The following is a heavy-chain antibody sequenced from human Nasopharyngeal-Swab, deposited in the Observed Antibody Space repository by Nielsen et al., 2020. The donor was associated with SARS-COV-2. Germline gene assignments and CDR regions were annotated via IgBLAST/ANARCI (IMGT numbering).Heavy chain of an antibody. V-gene: IGHV3-23*01. D-gene: IGHD2-2*03. CDR2: ISGSGGST. CDR1: GFTFGSYA. CDR3: AKGPGYCSSTSCARKAYFDY. J-gene: IGHJ4*02. Sequence: GESLKISCAASGFTFGSYAMSWVRQAPGKGLEWVSAISGSGGSTYYADSVKGRFTISRDNSKNTLYLQMNSLRAEDTAVYYCAKGPGYCSSTSCARKAYFDYWGQGTLVTVSS.